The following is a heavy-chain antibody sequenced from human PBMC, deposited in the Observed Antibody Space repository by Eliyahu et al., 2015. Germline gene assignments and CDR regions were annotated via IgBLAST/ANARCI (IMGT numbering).Heavy chain of an antibody. D-gene: IGHD2-15*01. CDR1: GGSIASYH. Sequence: QVQLQESGPGLVKPSETLSLTCTVSGGSIASYHWSWIRKSPGKGLEWIGYIQHSGSTNYNPSLKSRVTISADTSKNQFSLKLSSVTAADXAVXYCARAQYSKAFDYWGQGTLV. CDR2: IQHSGST. CDR3: ARAQYSKAFDY. J-gene: IGHJ4*02. V-gene: IGHV4-59*01.